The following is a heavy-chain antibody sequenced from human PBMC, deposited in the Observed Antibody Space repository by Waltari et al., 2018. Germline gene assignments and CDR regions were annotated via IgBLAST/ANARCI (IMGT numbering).Heavy chain of an antibody. D-gene: IGHD6-19*01. CDR1: GGTFSSYA. CDR3: ARVEQWLVAFDY. J-gene: IGHJ4*02. CDR2: ISPIFGTA. V-gene: IGHV1-69*06. Sequence: QVQLVQSGAEVKKPGSSVKVSCKASGGTFSSYAISWVRRAPGQGLEWMGGISPIFGTANYAQKFQGRVTITRDTSASTAYMELSSLRSEDTAVYYCARVEQWLVAFDYWGQGTLVTVSS.